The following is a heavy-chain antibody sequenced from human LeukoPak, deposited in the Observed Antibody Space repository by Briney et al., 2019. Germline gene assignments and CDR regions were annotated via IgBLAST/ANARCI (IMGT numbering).Heavy chain of an antibody. J-gene: IGHJ4*02. CDR2: MNPGSGDT. V-gene: IGHV1-8*01. Sequence: VASVKVSCKASGYTFTTHDLTWVRQATGQGLEWMGWMNPGSGDTAYAQKFQGRVTMTGDTSMSTAYMELNSLGSEDTAIYYCARGLGDYNTDWFPVSGYWGQGTPVTVSS. CDR1: GYTFTTHD. D-gene: IGHD3-9*01. CDR3: ARGLGDYNTDWFPVSGY.